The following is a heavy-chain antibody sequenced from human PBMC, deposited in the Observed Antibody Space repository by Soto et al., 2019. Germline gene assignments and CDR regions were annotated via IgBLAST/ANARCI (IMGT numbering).Heavy chain of an antibody. CDR1: GFTFSSYS. CDR2: ISSSSSYI. CDR3: ARDVYQYDFWSGYPSFLDY. D-gene: IGHD3-3*01. Sequence: EVQLVESGGGLVKPGGSLRLSCAASGFTFSSYSMNWVRQAPGKGLEWVSSISSSSSYIYYADSVKGRFTISRDNAKKSLYLQMNSLRAEDTAVYYCARDVYQYDFWSGYPSFLDYWGQGTLVTVSS. V-gene: IGHV3-21*01. J-gene: IGHJ4*02.